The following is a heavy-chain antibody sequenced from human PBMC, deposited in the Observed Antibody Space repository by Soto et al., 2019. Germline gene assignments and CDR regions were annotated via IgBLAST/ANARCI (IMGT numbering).Heavy chain of an antibody. V-gene: IGHV3-48*03. CDR1: GFTFSRYE. CDR3: ATSWGGGGAFDF. D-gene: IGHD3-16*01. CDR2: IHSSGTTI. Sequence: EVPLVESGGGLVQPGGSLRLSCAASGFTFSRYEMNWVRQAPGKGLEWISYIHSSGTTIYYADSVKGRFTISRDNAKNSLCRKRNSLSAEDTAVYYCATSWGGGGAFDFWGQGTMVTVSS. J-gene: IGHJ3*01.